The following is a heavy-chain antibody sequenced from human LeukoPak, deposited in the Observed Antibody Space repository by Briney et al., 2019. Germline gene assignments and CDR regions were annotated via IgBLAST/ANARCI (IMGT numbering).Heavy chain of an antibody. CDR2: IKSKTDGGTT. Sequence: GGSLRLSCAASGFTFSNAWMSWVRQAPGKGLEWVGRIKSKTDGGTTDYAAPVKGRFTISRDDSNNTLYLQMNSLKTEDTAVYYCVVITRGDAFDIWGQGTMVTVSS. CDR3: VVITRGDAFDI. CDR1: GFTFSNAW. D-gene: IGHD3-22*01. V-gene: IGHV3-15*01. J-gene: IGHJ3*02.